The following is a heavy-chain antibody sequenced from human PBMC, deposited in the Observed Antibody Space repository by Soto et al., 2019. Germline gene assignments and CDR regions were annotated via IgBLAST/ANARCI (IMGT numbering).Heavy chain of an antibody. D-gene: IGHD2-2*01. CDR1: GGSISSYY. CDR2: IYYSGST. J-gene: IGHJ6*02. CDR3: ARDPNIVLVPAAIYYYYGMDV. Sequence: SETLSLTCTVSGGSISSYYWSWIRQPPGKGLEWIGYIYYSGSTNYNPSLKSRFTISRDNAKNSLYLQMNSLRAEDTAVYYCARDPNIVLVPAAIYYYYGMDVWGQGTTVTVSS. V-gene: IGHV4-59*12.